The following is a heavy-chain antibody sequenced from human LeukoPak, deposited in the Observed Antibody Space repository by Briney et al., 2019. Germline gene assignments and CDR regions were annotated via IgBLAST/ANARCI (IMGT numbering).Heavy chain of an antibody. CDR2: INHSGST. V-gene: IGHV4-34*01. D-gene: IGHD3-16*01. CDR3: ARAITWTTRPYYFDY. Sequence: SSETLSLTCTVSGGSISSYYWSWIRQPPGKGLEWIGEINHSGSTNYNPSLKSRVTISVDTSKNQFSLKLSSVTAADTAVYYCARAITWTTRPYYFDYWGQGTLVTVSS. J-gene: IGHJ4*02. CDR1: GGSISSYY.